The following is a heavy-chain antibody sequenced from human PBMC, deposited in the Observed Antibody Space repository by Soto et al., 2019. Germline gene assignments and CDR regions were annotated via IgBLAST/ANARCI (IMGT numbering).Heavy chain of an antibody. J-gene: IGHJ3*02. CDR2: ISYDGSNK. CDR3: ARGSTLYYDFWSGYYGPPDAFDI. CDR1: GFTFSSYA. D-gene: IGHD3-3*01. V-gene: IGHV3-30-3*01. Sequence: PGGSLRLSCAASGFTFSSYAMHWVRQAPGKGLEWVAVISYDGSNKYYADSVKGRFTISRDNSKNTLYLQMNSLRAEDTAVYYCARGSTLYYDFWSGYYGPPDAFDIWGQGXMVTVSS.